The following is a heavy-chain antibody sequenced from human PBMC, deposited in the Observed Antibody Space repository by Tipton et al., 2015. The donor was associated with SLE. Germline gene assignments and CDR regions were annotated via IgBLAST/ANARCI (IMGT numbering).Heavy chain of an antibody. CDR2: ISSSSSTI. J-gene: IGHJ4*02. Sequence: GSLRLSCAASGFTFSSYSMNWVRQAPGKGLEWVSYISSSSSTIYYADSVKGRFTISRDNAKNSLYLQMNSLRAEDTAVYYCARDFTYYYDSSGYPSFDYWGQGTLVTVSS. D-gene: IGHD3-22*01. CDR1: GFTFSSYS. CDR3: ARDFTYYYDSSGYPSFDY. V-gene: IGHV3-48*01.